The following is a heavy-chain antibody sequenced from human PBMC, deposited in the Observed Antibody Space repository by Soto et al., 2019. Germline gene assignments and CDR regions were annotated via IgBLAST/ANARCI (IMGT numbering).Heavy chain of an antibody. Sequence: QVQLQESGPGLVKPSQTLSLTCTVSGGSISSGGYYWSWIRQHPGKGLEWIGYIYYSGSTYYNPSLKRRDTISVDTSKNQFSLKLSSVTAADTAVYYCAGGKKGYYYMDVWGKGTTVTVSS. CDR2: IYYSGST. V-gene: IGHV4-31*03. D-gene: IGHD3-16*01. CDR1: GGSISSGGYY. J-gene: IGHJ6*03. CDR3: AGGKKGYYYMDV.